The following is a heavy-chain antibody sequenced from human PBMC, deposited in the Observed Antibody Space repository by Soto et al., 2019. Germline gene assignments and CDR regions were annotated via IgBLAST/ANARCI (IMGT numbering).Heavy chain of an antibody. CDR3: AIMFDTSALDF. V-gene: IGHV3-48*03. CDR2: ISAGDTI. Sequence: EVQLVESGGGLVQPGGSLRLSCAASGFTFRNYEMNWVRQAPGKGLEWVSYISAGDTIYYADSVKGRFTISRDNAKDSLYLQLNSLRADDTAIYYCAIMFDTSALDFWGQGTLVTVSA. J-gene: IGHJ4*02. CDR1: GFTFRNYE. D-gene: IGHD3-16*01.